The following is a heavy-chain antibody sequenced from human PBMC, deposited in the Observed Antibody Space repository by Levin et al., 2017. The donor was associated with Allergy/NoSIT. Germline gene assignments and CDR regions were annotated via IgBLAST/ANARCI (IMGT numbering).Heavy chain of an antibody. CDR2: IWYDGSNK. J-gene: IGHJ6*02. V-gene: IGHV3-33*01. D-gene: IGHD4-17*01. CDR1: GFTFSSYG. CDR3: ARDSVTTVTTALGGGIWYYYGMDV. Sequence: RSGGSLRLSCAASGFTFSSYGMHWVRQAPGKGLEWVAVIWYDGSNKYYADSVKGRFTISRDNSKNTLYLQMNSLRAEDTAVYYCARDSVTTVTTALGGGIWYYYGMDVWGQGTTVTVSS.